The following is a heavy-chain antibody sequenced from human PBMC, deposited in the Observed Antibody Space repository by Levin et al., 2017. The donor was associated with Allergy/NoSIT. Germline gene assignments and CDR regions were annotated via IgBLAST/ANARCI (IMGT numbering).Heavy chain of an antibody. CDR2: ISAAGSNT. CDR3: AKVLAYCGGNCYAFDY. D-gene: IGHD2-21*02. V-gene: IGHV3-23*01. CDR1: GFTFSTYA. Sequence: GGSLRLSCAASGFTFSTYAMTWVRQAPGKGLEWVSAISAAGSNTYYVDSVKGRFTISRDNSKNTLYLQMVSLRAEDTAVFYCAKVLAYCGGNCYAFDYWGQGTLVTVSS. J-gene: IGHJ4*02.